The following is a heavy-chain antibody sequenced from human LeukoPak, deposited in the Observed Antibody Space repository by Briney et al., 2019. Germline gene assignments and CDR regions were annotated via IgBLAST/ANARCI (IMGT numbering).Heavy chain of an antibody. V-gene: IGHV4-38-2*02. CDR3: ASYCSGGSCYSELGSLVSDY. CDR1: GYSISSGYY. D-gene: IGHD2-15*01. J-gene: IGHJ4*02. CDR2: IYHSGST. Sequence: PSETLSLTCTVSGYSISSGYYWGWIRQPPGKGLEWIGRIYHSGSTYYNPSLKSRVTISVDTSKNQFSLKLSSVTAADTAVYYCASYCSGGSCYSELGSLVSDYWGQGTLVTASS.